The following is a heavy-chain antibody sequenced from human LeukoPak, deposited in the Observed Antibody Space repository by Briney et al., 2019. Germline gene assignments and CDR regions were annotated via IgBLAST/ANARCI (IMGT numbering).Heavy chain of an antibody. CDR3: ARRPGYCSSTSCYPNFGY. Sequence: GESLKISCKGSGYSLTSYWIGWVRQMPGKGLEWMGIIYPGDSDTRYSPSFQGQVTISADKSISTAYLQWSSLKASDTAMYYCARRPGYCSSTSCYPNFGYWGQGTLVTVSS. CDR1: GYSLTSYW. V-gene: IGHV5-51*01. D-gene: IGHD2-2*01. J-gene: IGHJ4*02. CDR2: IYPGDSDT.